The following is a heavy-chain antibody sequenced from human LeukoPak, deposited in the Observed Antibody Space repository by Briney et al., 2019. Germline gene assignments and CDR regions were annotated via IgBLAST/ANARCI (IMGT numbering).Heavy chain of an antibody. J-gene: IGHJ4*02. CDR1: GFTFSDYY. D-gene: IGHD1-1*01. CDR2: ISSSGNTI. V-gene: IGHV3-11*04. Sequence: PGGSLRLSCAASGFTFSDYYMNWIRRAPGKGLEWVSYISSSGNTIYYADSVKGRFTVSRDNAKNSLYLQMNSLRAEDTAVYYCARAGAGNNYYWDYWGQGTLVTVSS. CDR3: ARAGAGNNYYWDY.